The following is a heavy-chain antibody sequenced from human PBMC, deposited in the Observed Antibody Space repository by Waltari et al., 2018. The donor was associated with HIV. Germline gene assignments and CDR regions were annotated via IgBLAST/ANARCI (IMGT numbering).Heavy chain of an antibody. CDR3: VRDGGGYYDNSGYFGSFQY. V-gene: IGHV1-69*01. D-gene: IGHD3-22*01. Sequence: QAQLVQSEAGVWKSGGSVTMSCKASGGALSSYAVNWGRPVPGQGIVWLGGIIPIFDTTNYGQKMKGRVSSNEDDKTATVYMELRGLKAEDAGTYYCVRDGGGYYDNSGYFGSFQYWGQGTRVSVAS. J-gene: IGHJ1*01. CDR1: GGALSSYA. CDR2: IIPIFDTT.